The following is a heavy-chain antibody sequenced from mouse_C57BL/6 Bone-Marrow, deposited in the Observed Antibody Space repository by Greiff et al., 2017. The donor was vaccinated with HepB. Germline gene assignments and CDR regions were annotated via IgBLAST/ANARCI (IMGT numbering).Heavy chain of an antibody. J-gene: IGHJ2*01. CDR1: GYTFTDYN. CDR2: INPTNGGT. Sequence: VQLQQSGPELVKPGASVKMSCKASGYTFTDYNMHWVKQSHGKSLEWIGYINPTNGGTSYNQKFKGKATLTVNKSSSTAYMELRSLTSEESAVSYCSREEGLTTGYYFDYWGQGTTLTVSS. V-gene: IGHV1-22*01. D-gene: IGHD6-1*01. CDR3: SREEGLTTGYYFDY.